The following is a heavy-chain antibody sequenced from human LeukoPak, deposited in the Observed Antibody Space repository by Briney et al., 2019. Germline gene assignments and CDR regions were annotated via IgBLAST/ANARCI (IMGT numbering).Heavy chain of an antibody. Sequence: GGSLRLSCAASGFTFSDYYMSWIRQAPGKGLEWVSYISSSGSTIYYADSVKGRFTISRDNSKNTLYLQMNSLRAEDTAVYYCARGGPYYYDSSGYLDYWGQGTLVTVSS. CDR1: GFTFSDYY. CDR2: ISSSGSTI. CDR3: ARGGPYYYDSSGYLDY. V-gene: IGHV3-11*04. J-gene: IGHJ4*02. D-gene: IGHD3-22*01.